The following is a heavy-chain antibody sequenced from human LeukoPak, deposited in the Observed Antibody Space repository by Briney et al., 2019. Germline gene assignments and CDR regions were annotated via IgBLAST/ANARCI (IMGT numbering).Heavy chain of an antibody. V-gene: IGHV3-23*01. Sequence: GGSLRLSCAASGFTFSIYAMSWVRQAPGNGLEWVSGISGSSSHTMDADSVRGRFTISRDNTRNTLYLHMNNVRAEDTALYYCAKEHDYSNAAPEWGFDSWGQGTRVTVSS. CDR1: GFTFSIYA. D-gene: IGHD3-3*01. CDR2: ISGSSSHT. J-gene: IGHJ4*02. CDR3: AKEHDYSNAAPEWGFDS.